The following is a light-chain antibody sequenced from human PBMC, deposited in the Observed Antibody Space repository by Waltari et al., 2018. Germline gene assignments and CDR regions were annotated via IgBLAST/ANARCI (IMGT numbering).Light chain of an antibody. J-gene: IGKJ4*01. CDR1: QSVSSY. V-gene: IGKV3-11*01. Sequence: EIVLTQSPVTLSLSPGERATLSCRASQSVSSYIVWYQQKPGQAPRLLIYDESNRATGIPASFSGSGSGTDFTLTISMLEPEAFAVYYCQQRSNWLTFGGGTKVEIK. CDR2: DES. CDR3: QQRSNWLT.